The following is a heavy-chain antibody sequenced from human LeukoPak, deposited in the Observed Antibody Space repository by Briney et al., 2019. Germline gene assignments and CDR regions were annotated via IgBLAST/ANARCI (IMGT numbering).Heavy chain of an antibody. V-gene: IGHV1-69*13. Sequence: SVKVSCKASGGTFSSYAISWVRQAPGQGLEWMGGIIPIFGTANYAQKFQGRVTITADESTSTAYMELSSLRSEDTAVYYCARDQSYDSSGYYPPLGYWGQGTLVTVSS. CDR2: IIPIFGTA. CDR1: GGTFSSYA. D-gene: IGHD3-22*01. CDR3: ARDQSYDSSGYYPPLGY. J-gene: IGHJ4*02.